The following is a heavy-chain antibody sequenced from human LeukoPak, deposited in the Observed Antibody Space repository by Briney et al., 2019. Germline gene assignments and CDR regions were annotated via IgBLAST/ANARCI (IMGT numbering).Heavy chain of an antibody. CDR3: ARSFPLIHLPRN. CDR2: ISSSGSTV. V-gene: IGHV3-48*01. Sequence: AGGSLRLSCAAYGFTFNAYSMNWVRQAPGKGLEWVSYISSSGSTVYYPDSVKGRFTIFRDNAENSLYLQMNSLRVEDTAVYYCARSFPLIHLPRNWGQGTLVTVSS. J-gene: IGHJ4*02. D-gene: IGHD5-18*01. CDR1: GFTFNAYS.